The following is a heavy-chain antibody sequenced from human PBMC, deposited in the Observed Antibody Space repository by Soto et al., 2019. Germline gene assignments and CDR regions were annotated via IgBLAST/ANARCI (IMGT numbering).Heavy chain of an antibody. Sequence: EVQLVESGGGLVQPGGSLRLSCAASGFTVSSNYMSWVRQAPGKGLEWVSVIYSGGSTYYADSVKGRFTISRDNSKNTLYLQMNSLRAEDTAVYYCFTSSENMEGADYWGQGTLVTVSS. CDR3: FTSSENMEGADY. CDR2: IYSGGST. V-gene: IGHV3-66*01. CDR1: GFTVSSNY. J-gene: IGHJ4*02. D-gene: IGHD3-16*01.